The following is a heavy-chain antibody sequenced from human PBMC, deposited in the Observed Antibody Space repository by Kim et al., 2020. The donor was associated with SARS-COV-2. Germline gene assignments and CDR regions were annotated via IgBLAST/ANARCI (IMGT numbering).Heavy chain of an antibody. CDR2: ISSSRAYI. CDR3: ASYFREGGNSCLHG. V-gene: IGHV3-21*01. Sequence: GGSLRLSCAASGFTFSGDSMIWVRQAPGKGLEWVSSISSSRAYIFYADSVRGRFTISRDNAKNSLYLQMNSLRAEDTAVYYCASYFREGGNSCLHGWGQG. J-gene: IGHJ1*01. CDR1: GFTFSGDS. D-gene: IGHD3-10*02.